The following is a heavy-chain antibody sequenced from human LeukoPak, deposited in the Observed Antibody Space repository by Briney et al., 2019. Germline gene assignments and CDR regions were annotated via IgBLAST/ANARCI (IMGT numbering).Heavy chain of an antibody. J-gene: IGHJ5*02. CDR2: INPNSGGT. CDR3: AREVGSSSSWYGRFDP. CDR1: GYTFTGHY. V-gene: IGHV1-2*06. D-gene: IGHD6-13*01. Sequence: GASVKVSCKASGYTFTGHYMHWVRQAPGQGLEWMGRINPNSGGTNFAQKFQGRVTMTRDTSISTSYLELNSLRSDDTAVYYCAREVGSSSSWYGRFDPWGQGTLVTVSS.